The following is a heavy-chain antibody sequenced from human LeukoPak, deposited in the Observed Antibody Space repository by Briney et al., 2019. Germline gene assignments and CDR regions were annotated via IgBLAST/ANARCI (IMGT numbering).Heavy chain of an antibody. CDR3: AKELVKYSSSFFDY. CDR2: IRYDGSNK. V-gene: IGHV3-30*02. J-gene: IGHJ4*02. D-gene: IGHD6-13*01. CDR1: GFTFSSYG. Sequence: GGSLRLSCAASGFTFSSYGMHWVRQAPGKGLEWVAFIRYDGSNKYYADSVKGRFTISRDNAKNTLYLQMNSLRAEDTAVYYCAKELVKYSSSFFDYWGQGTLVTVSS.